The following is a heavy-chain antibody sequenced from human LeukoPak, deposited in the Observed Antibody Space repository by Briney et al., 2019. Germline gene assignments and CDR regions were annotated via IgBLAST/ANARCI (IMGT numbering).Heavy chain of an antibody. CDR1: GGSSSGYY. J-gene: IGHJ4*02. V-gene: IGHV4-34*01. D-gene: IGHD3-10*01. CDR3: ARARIYGSGSYGY. CDR2: INHSGST. Sequence: SETLSLTCAVYGGSSSGYYWSWIRQPPGKGLESIGEINHSGSTNYNPSLKSRVTISVDTSKNQFSLKLSSVTAADTTVYYCARARIYGSGSYGYWGQGTLVTVSS.